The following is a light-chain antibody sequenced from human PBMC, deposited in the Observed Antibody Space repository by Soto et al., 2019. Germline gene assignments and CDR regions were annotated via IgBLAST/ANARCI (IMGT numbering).Light chain of an antibody. CDR3: QQYNLWPPIT. J-gene: IGKJ5*01. V-gene: IGKV3D-15*01. CDR1: QSVSSN. Sequence: EIVMTQSPATLSVSPGERATLSCRASQSVSSNLAWYQQKPGQAPRLLIYGASTRATGIPARFSGSGSGTEFTLTISSLQSEDFAVYYCQQYNLWPPITFGQGTGLEIK. CDR2: GAS.